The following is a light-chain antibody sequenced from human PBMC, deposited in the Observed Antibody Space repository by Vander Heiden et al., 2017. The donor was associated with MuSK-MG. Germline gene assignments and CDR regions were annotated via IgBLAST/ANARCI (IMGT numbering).Light chain of an antibody. Sequence: SYVLTQPPSVSVAPVRTARLTCGGTNIGRYSVHWYQQKPGQAPVLVIYYNSDRHSGIPERFSGSNSGNTATLTISRVEAGDEADYYCQVWDSTSDHVVFGGGTKLTVL. CDR2: YNS. CDR1: NIGRYS. CDR3: QVWDSTSDHVV. V-gene: IGLV3-21*04. J-gene: IGLJ2*01.